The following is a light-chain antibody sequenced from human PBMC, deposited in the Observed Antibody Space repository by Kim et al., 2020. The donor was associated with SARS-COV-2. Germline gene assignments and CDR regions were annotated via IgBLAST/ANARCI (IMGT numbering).Light chain of an antibody. V-gene: IGLV3-19*01. J-gene: IGLJ2*01. CDR3: QSRDSGGNVV. Sequence: SSELTQDPAVSVALGQTVRITCQGDSLRSYYATWYQQKPRQAPLLVIFGRNNRPSGIPDRFSGSTSGNTASLTISGAQAEDEADFYCQSRDSGGNVVSGGGTQLTVL. CDR1: SLRSYY. CDR2: GRN.